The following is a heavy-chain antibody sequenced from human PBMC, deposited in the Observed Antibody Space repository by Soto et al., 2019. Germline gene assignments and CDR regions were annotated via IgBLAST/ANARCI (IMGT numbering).Heavy chain of an antibody. CDR1: GFTFSSYT. CDR2: ISSGGTYT. J-gene: IGHJ4*02. V-gene: IGHV3-21*01. Sequence: VHLVESGGGLVKPGGSLRVSCAASGFTFSSYTMNWVRQAPGKGLEWISAISSGGTYTYYADSVKGRFTVSRDNAKNSLFLQMSSLRVEDTALYHCVRRPEDDRGDYWGQGTLVTVSS. CDR3: VRRPEDDRGDY.